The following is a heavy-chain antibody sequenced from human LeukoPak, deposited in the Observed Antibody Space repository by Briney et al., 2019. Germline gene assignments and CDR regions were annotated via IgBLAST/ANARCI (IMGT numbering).Heavy chain of an antibody. CDR2: INPNSGGT. J-gene: IGHJ4*02. V-gene: IGHV1-2*02. Sequence: ASVKVSCKASGYTFTGYYMHWARQAPGQGLEWMGWINPNSGGTNYAQKFQGRVTMTRDTSISTAYMELSRLRSDDTAVYYCARSLRYFDWLRFDYWGQGTLVTVSS. D-gene: IGHD3-9*01. CDR3: ARSLRYFDWLRFDY. CDR1: GYTFTGYY.